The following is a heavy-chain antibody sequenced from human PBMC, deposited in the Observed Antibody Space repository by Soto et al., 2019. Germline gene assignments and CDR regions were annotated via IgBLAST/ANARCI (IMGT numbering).Heavy chain of an antibody. V-gene: IGHV3-7*03. Sequence: GGSLRLSCAASGFTFSSYWMSWVRQAPGKGLEWVANIKQDGSENYYVDSVRGRFTISRDNAKNSLYLQMNSLRAEDTAVYYCVRDSEGSYGYGPFDYWGQGSRVTVSS. CDR1: GFTFSSYW. J-gene: IGHJ4*02. CDR2: IKQDGSEN. CDR3: VRDSEGSYGYGPFDY. D-gene: IGHD5-18*01.